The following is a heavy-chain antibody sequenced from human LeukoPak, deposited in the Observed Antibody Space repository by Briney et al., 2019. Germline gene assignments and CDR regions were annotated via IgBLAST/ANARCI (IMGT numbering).Heavy chain of an antibody. V-gene: IGHV4-61*02. J-gene: IGHJ5*02. CDR2: IYTSGST. D-gene: IGHD3-16*01. CDR1: GGSISSGSYY. Sequence: PSETLSLTCTVSGGSISSGSYYWSWIRQPAGKGLEWIGRIYTSGSTNYNPSLKSRVTISVDTSKNQFSLKLSSVTAADTAVYYCARGGFDPWGQGTLVTVSS. CDR3: ARGGFDP.